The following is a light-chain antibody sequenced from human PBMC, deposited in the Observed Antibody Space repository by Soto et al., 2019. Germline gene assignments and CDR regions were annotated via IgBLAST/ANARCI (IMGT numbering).Light chain of an antibody. CDR3: QQYGSSPVT. V-gene: IGKV3-20*01. Sequence: EIVLTQSPGTLSLSPGERATLSCRASQSVSSSYLAWYQQKPGQAPRLLIYGASSRATGIPDRFSGSGSGTHFTITVSRLEPDDFAVYYCQQYGSSPVTFGQGTKLEIQ. CDR2: GAS. CDR1: QSVSSSY. J-gene: IGKJ2*01.